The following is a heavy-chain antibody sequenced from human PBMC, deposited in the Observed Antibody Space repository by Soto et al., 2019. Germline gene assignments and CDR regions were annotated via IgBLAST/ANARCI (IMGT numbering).Heavy chain of an antibody. J-gene: IGHJ6*02. V-gene: IGHV3-23*01. D-gene: IGHD3-10*01. Sequence: PGGSLRLSCAASGFTFSSYAMSWVRQAPGKGLEWVSAISGSGGSTYYADSVKGRFTISRDNSKNTLYLQMNSLRAEDTAVYYCAKRGGSGSYYCYYRMDVWGQGTTVTVSS. CDR1: GFTFSSYA. CDR2: ISGSGGST. CDR3: AKRGGSGSYYCYYRMDV.